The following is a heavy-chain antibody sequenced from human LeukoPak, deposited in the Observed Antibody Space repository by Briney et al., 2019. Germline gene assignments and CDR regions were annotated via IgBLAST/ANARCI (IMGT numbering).Heavy chain of an antibody. Sequence: GASVKVSCKASGYTFTGYYMHWVRQAPGQGLEWMGWINPNSGGTNYAQKFQGRVAMTRDTSISTAYMELSRLRSDDTAVYYCARAGPHIAAAGHNWFDPWGQGTLVTVSS. J-gene: IGHJ5*02. CDR1: GYTFTGYY. V-gene: IGHV1-2*02. CDR2: INPNSGGT. CDR3: ARAGPHIAAAGHNWFDP. D-gene: IGHD6-13*01.